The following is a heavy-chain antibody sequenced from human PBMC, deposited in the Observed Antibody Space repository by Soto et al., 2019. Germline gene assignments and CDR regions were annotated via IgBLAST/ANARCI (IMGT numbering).Heavy chain of an antibody. Sequence: ASVKVSCKASGYTFTSYGISWVRHAPGQGLEWMGWISAYNGNTNYAQKLQGRVTMTTDTSTSTAYMELRSLGSDDTAVYYCARAVNFMITFGGVIVPNEYYFDYWGQGTLVTVSS. D-gene: IGHD3-16*02. CDR1: GYTFTSYG. CDR2: ISAYNGNT. J-gene: IGHJ4*02. CDR3: ARAVNFMITFGGVIVPNEYYFDY. V-gene: IGHV1-18*01.